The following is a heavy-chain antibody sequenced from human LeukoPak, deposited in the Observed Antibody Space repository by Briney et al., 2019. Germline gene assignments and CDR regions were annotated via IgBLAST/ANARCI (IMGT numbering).Heavy chain of an antibody. CDR2: IYYSGST. CDR3: ARVSGYENFDY. CDR1: GYSISSGYY. Sequence: SETLSLTCAVSGYSISSGYYWGWIRQPPGRGLEWIGYIYYSGSTNYNPSLKSRVTISVDTSKNQFSLKLSSVTAADTAVYYCARVSGYENFDYWGQGTLVTVSS. D-gene: IGHD5-12*01. J-gene: IGHJ4*02. V-gene: IGHV4-61*01.